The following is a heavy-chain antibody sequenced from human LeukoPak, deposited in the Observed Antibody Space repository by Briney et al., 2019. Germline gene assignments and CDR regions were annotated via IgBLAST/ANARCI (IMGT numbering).Heavy chain of an antibody. V-gene: IGHV1-18*04. CDR2: ISAYNGTT. D-gene: IGHD3-3*01. J-gene: IGHJ5*02. CDR3: ARVLGVVIAPYSWFDP. CDR1: GYTFTSYG. Sequence: ASVKVSCTASGYTFTSYGISWVRQAPGQGLEWLGWISAYNGTTYYAHMLQGRVTMTTDTSTSTDYMGLRSLRAGETAVYYCARVLGVVIAPYSWFDPWGQGTLVTVSS.